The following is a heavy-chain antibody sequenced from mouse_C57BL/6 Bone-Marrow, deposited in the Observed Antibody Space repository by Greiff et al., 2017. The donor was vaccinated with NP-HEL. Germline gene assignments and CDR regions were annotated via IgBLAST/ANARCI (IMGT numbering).Heavy chain of an antibody. J-gene: IGHJ3*01. CDR3: ARDGGSRPWFAY. CDR2: ISDGGSYT. Sequence: EVMLVESGGGLVKPGGSLKLSCAASGFTFSSYAMSWVRQTPEKRLEWVATISDGGSYTYYPDNVKGRFTISRDNAKNNLYLQMSHLKSEDTAMYYCARDGGSRPWFAYWGQGTLVTVSA. D-gene: IGHD2-4*01. CDR1: GFTFSSYA. V-gene: IGHV5-4*01.